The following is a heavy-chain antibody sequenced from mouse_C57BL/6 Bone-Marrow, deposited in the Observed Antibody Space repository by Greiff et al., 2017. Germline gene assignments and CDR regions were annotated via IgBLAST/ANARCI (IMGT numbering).Heavy chain of an antibody. CDR2: ITPSTGGT. CDR1: GYSFTGYY. D-gene: IGHD2-5*01. J-gene: IGHJ3*01. V-gene: IGHV1-42*01. CDR3: ARGVYYSNAWFAY. Sequence: EVQLQQSGPELVKPGASVKISCKASGYSFTGYYMNWVKQSPEKSLEWIGEITPSTGGTTYNQKFKAKATLTVDKSSSTAYMQLKSLTSEDSAVYYCARGVYYSNAWFAYWGQGTLVTVSA.